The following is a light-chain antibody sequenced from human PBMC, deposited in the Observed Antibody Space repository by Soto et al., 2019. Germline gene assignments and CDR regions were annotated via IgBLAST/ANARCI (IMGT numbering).Light chain of an antibody. Sequence: ELVMTQSPATLSVSPGERATLSCRASQSVTSNLAWYQQKPGQPPRRLIYGASTRATGIPARFSGSGSGTEFTLTISSLQSEDFAVYYCQHYNNWPLTFGGGTKVEIK. V-gene: IGKV3-15*01. CDR2: GAS. J-gene: IGKJ4*01. CDR1: QSVTSN. CDR3: QHYNNWPLT.